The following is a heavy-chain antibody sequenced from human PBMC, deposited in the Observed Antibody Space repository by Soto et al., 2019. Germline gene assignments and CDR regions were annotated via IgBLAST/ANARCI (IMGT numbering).Heavy chain of an antibody. CDR3: ARGRSDSAGSSFGSRMDV. CDR2: TFVTGDT. J-gene: IGHJ6*02. D-gene: IGHD2-15*01. Sequence: QVQLQESGPGLVKSSETLSLICFVSGEALGSGQSYWNWIRQAPGKGLEWIGQTFVTGDTKYSSSLKSRVTMSVDTSKSHISLTLTSVTAADSATYFCARGRSDSAGSSFGSRMDVWGQGTTVTVSS. V-gene: IGHV4-61*03. CDR1: GEALGSGQSY.